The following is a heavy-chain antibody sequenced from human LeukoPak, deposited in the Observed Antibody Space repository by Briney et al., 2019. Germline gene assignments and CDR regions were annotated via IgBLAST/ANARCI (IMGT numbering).Heavy chain of an antibody. V-gene: IGHV3-23*01. Sequence: GGSLRLSCAASGFTFITYAMTWVRQAPGKGLEWVSSITNTGGNTYYADSVRGRFTISRDNSKNTLYLQMNSLRAEDTAVYYCASKGIVVVPAARDAFDIWGQGTMVTVSS. D-gene: IGHD2-2*01. CDR3: ASKGIVVVPAARDAFDI. J-gene: IGHJ3*02. CDR1: GFTFITYA. CDR2: ITNTGGNT.